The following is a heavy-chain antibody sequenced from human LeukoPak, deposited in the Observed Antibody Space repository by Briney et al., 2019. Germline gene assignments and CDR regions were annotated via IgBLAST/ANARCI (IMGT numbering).Heavy chain of an antibody. J-gene: IGHJ4*02. CDR1: GGSISSYY. Sequence: SETLSLTCTVSGGSISSYYWSWIRQPPGKGLEWIGYISYSGSTNYNPSLKSRVSISVDTSKNQFSLKLSPVTAADTAVYYCARNLYGGNLNYFDYWGQGTLVTVSS. CDR3: ARNLYGGNLNYFDY. V-gene: IGHV4-59*01. D-gene: IGHD4-23*01. CDR2: ISYSGST.